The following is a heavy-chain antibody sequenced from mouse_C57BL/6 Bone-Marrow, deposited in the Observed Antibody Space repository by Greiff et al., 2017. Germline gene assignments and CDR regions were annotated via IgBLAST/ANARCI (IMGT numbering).Heavy chain of an antibody. Sequence: EVKLVESGPELVKPGASVKISCKASGYTFTDYYMNWVKQSHGKSLEWIGDINPNNGGTSYNQKFKGKATLTVDKSSSTAYMELRSLTSEDSAVYYCARGDYDYYGSSYDWYFDVWGTGTTVTVSS. CDR1: GYTFTDYY. J-gene: IGHJ1*03. CDR2: INPNNGGT. CDR3: ARGDYDYYGSSYDWYFDV. V-gene: IGHV1-26*01. D-gene: IGHD1-1*01.